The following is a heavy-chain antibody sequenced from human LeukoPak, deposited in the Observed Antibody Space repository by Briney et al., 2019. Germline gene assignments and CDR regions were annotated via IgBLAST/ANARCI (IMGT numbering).Heavy chain of an antibody. CDR2: MNPNSGNT. Sequence: ASVKVSCKASGYTFTSYDINWVRQATGQGLEWMGWMNPNSGNTGYAQKFQGRVTMTRNTSISTAYMELSSLRSEDTAVYYCARGLRVLGGYAYSWFDPWGQGTLVTVSS. V-gene: IGHV1-8*01. J-gene: IGHJ5*02. D-gene: IGHD2-15*01. CDR3: ARGLRVLGGYAYSWFDP. CDR1: GYTFTSYD.